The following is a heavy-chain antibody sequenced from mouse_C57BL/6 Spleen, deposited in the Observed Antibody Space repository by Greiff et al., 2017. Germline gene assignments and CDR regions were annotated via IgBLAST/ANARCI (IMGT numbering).Heavy chain of an antibody. CDR3: ASNDDGSSYRYFDV. J-gene: IGHJ1*03. Sequence: VQLQQSGPELVKPGASVKISCKASGYAFSRSWMNWVKQRPGKGLAWIGRIYPGDGDTNYNGKFKGKATLPADKSSSTAYMQLSSLTSEDSSVYFCASNDDGSSYRYFDVWGTGTTVTVSS. CDR2: IYPGDGDT. D-gene: IGHD1-1*01. V-gene: IGHV1-82*01. CDR1: GYAFSRSW.